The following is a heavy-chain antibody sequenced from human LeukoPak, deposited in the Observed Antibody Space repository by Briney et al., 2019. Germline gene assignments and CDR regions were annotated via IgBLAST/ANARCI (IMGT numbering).Heavy chain of an antibody. J-gene: IGHJ5*02. CDR2: MNPNSGNT. CDR3: ARDSYYDYVWGSYNWFDP. V-gene: IGHV1-8*01. CDR1: GNTFTSDD. D-gene: IGHD3-16*01. Sequence: ASVKVSCKASGNTFTSDDINWVRQATGQGLEWMGWMNPNSGNTGYAQKFQGRVTMTRNTSISTAYMELSSLRSEDTAVYYCARDSYYDYVWGSYNWFDPWGQGTLVTVSS.